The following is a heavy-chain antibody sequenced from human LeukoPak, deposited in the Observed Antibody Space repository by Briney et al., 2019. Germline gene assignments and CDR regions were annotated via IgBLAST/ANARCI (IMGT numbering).Heavy chain of an antibody. Sequence: WASVKVSCKASGGIFSSYAISWVRQAPGQGLEWMGGIFPIFGTANYAQKFQGRVTITTDESTSTAYMELSSLRSEDTAVYYCARDAHSYYYDSSGIFDYWGQGTLVTVSS. CDR2: IFPIFGTA. J-gene: IGHJ4*02. CDR3: ARDAHSYYYDSSGIFDY. CDR1: GGIFSSYA. D-gene: IGHD3-22*01. V-gene: IGHV1-69*05.